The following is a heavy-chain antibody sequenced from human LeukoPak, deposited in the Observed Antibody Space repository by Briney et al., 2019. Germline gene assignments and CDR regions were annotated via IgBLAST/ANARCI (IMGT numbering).Heavy chain of an antibody. D-gene: IGHD5-12*01. CDR1: GFTFSSYG. J-gene: IGHJ3*02. V-gene: IGHV3-30*18. CDR2: ISYDGSNK. Sequence: GGSLRLSCAASGFTFSSYGMHWVRQAPGKGLEWVAVISYDGSNKYYADSVKGRFTISRDNSKNTLYLQMNSLRAEDTAVYYCAKSETSGHDWGAFDIWGQGTMVTVSS. CDR3: AKSETSGHDWGAFDI.